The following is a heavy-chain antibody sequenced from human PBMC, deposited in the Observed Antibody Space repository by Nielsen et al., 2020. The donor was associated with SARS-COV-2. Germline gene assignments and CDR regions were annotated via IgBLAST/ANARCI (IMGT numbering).Heavy chain of an antibody. J-gene: IGHJ4*02. V-gene: IGHV1-18*01. Sequence: ASVKVSCKASAYTLVNYDINWVRQAPGRGLEWMGWITTNNGHTDYAPKFQDRVTMTKDTSTSTAYMELRSLRSDDTAVYYCARDLSVVAVAGTGYWGQGTLVTVSS. D-gene: IGHD6-19*01. CDR3: ARDLSVVAVAGTGY. CDR1: AYTLVNYD. CDR2: ITTNNGHT.